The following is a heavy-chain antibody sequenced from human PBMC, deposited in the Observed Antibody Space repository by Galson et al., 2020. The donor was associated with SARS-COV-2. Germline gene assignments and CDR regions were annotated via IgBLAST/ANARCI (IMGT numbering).Heavy chain of an antibody. J-gene: IGHJ4*02. Sequence: GGSLRLSCAAAGFTFSTYWIHWVRQAPGKGLVWVSGINIDGSSTRYADSVKGRFTISRDNAKNTLYLQMNSLRAEDTAVYYCARSYDYWGQGTLVTVSS. CDR2: INIDGSST. V-gene: IGHV3-74*01. D-gene: IGHD1-26*01. CDR1: GFTFSTYW. CDR3: ARSYDY.